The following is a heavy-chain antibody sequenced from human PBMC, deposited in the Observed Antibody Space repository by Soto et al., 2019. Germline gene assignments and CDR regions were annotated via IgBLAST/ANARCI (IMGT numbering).Heavy chain of an antibody. CDR2: VNNDGIST. J-gene: IGHJ5*02. Sequence: GGSLRLSCAASGFTFSTSWMHWVRQAPGKVLVWVSRVNNDGISTTYADSVKGRFTISRDNAKNTLYLQMNSLRAEDTAVYYCARDMVYSSSEIGPWGKGT. D-gene: IGHD6-6*01. CDR3: ARDMVYSSSEIGP. CDR1: GFTFSTSW. V-gene: IGHV3-74*03.